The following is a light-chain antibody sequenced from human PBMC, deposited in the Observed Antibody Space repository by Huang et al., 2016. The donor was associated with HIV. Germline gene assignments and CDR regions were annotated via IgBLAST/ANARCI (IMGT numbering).Light chain of an antibody. Sequence: DIVMTQSPLSLPVTPGEPASISCRYSQSLLHSDGYNYLDWYLQRPGQSPKLLIYLGSNRASGVPDRFSGSGSCTDFTLKISRLEAEDVGVYYCMQALQTPRTFGGGTKVEIK. V-gene: IGKV2-28*01. CDR1: QSLLHSDGYNY. J-gene: IGKJ4*01. CDR3: MQALQTPRT. CDR2: LGS.